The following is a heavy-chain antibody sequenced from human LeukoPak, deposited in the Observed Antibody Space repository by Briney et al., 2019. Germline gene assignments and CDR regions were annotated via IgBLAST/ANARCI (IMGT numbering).Heavy chain of an antibody. CDR2: INPNSGGT. CDR1: GYTFTGYY. CDR3: ARAMTTVTVNWFDP. Sequence: ASVKGSCKASGYTFTGYYMHWVRQAPGQGLEWMGRINPNSGGTNYAQKFQGRVTMTRDTSISTAYMELSRLRSDDTAVYYCARAMTTVTVNWFDPWGQGTLVTVSS. J-gene: IGHJ5*02. D-gene: IGHD4-17*01. V-gene: IGHV1-2*06.